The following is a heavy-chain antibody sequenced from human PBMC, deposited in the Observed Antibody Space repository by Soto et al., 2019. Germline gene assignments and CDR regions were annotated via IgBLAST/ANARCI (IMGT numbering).Heavy chain of an antibody. Sequence: ASVKVSCKASGYTFTSYAMHWVRQAPGQRLEWMGWINAGNGNTKYSQKFQGRVTITRDTSAGTAYMELSSLRSEDTAVYYCARVYYDILTGRPLYYFDYWGQGTLVTVSS. V-gene: IGHV1-3*01. D-gene: IGHD3-9*01. CDR2: INAGNGNT. CDR3: ARVYYDILTGRPLYYFDY. CDR1: GYTFTSYA. J-gene: IGHJ4*02.